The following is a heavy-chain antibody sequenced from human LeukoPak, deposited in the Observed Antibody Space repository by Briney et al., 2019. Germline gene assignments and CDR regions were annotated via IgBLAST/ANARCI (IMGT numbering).Heavy chain of an antibody. J-gene: IGHJ4*02. Sequence: SLRLSCAASGFTFSSYAMHWVRQAPGKGLEWVAVISYDGSNKYYADSVKGGFTISRDNSKNTLYLQMNSLRAEDTAVYYCARGLRGYSGYTRYYWGQGTLVTVSS. V-gene: IGHV3-30*04. CDR3: ARGLRGYSGYTRYY. CDR2: ISYDGSNK. D-gene: IGHD5-12*01. CDR1: GFTFSSYA.